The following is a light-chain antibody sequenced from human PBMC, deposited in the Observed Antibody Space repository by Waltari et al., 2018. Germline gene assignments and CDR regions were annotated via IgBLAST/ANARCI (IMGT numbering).Light chain of an antibody. V-gene: IGKV3D-15*01. J-gene: IGKJ4*01. Sequence: ENVMTQSPAILSVSPGERATLSCRASQSVGHYLAWYQHQPGPAPRLLIHNASTRIPGIPARFSGSGSGTEFTLTISSLQSEDSALYYCQQYHDWPLTFGGGTRVEIK. CDR1: QSVGHY. CDR3: QQYHDWPLT. CDR2: NAS.